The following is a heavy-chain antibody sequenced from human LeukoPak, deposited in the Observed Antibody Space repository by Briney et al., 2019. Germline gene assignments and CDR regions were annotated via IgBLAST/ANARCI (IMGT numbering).Heavy chain of an antibody. CDR1: GFTFSRCW. V-gene: IGHV3-7*01. CDR2: IHQDGSDK. Sequence: PGGSLRLSCAASGFTFSRCWMSWVRQAPGKGLEWVANIHQDGSDKYYVDSVKGRFTISRDNSKNTLYLQMNSLRAEDTAVYYCAKDGRLIVATMMDYWGQGTLVTVSS. D-gene: IGHD5-12*01. J-gene: IGHJ4*02. CDR3: AKDGRLIVATMMDY.